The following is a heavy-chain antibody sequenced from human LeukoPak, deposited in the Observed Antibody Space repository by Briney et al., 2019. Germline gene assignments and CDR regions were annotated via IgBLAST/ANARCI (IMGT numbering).Heavy chain of an antibody. CDR2: IYPGDSDT. CDR1: GYSFTSYW. D-gene: IGHD2-2*02. Sequence: PGESLKISCKGSGYSFTSYWIGWVRQMPGKGLEWMGFIYPGDSDTRYSPSFQGQVTISADKSISTAYLQWSSLKASDTAMYYCARLSSMVVPAAIPRGWFDPWGQGTLVTVSS. V-gene: IGHV5-51*01. J-gene: IGHJ5*02. CDR3: ARLSSMVVPAAIPRGWFDP.